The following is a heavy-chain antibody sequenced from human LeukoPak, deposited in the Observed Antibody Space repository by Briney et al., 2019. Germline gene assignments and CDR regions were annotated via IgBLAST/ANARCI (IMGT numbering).Heavy chain of an antibody. V-gene: IGHV3-23*01. CDR2: ISGSGGST. D-gene: IGHD4-17*01. J-gene: IGHJ4*02. CDR3: ARVFIGDYGDYQFDY. Sequence: GGSLRLSCAASGFTFSSYGMSWVRQAPGKGLEWVSAISGSGGSTYYADSVKGRFTISRDNAKNSLYLEMNSLRAEDTAVYYCARVFIGDYGDYQFDYWGQGTLVTVSS. CDR1: GFTFSSYG.